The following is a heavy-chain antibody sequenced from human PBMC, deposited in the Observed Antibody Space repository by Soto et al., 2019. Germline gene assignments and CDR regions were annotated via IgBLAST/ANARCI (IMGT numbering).Heavy chain of an antibody. J-gene: IGHJ5*02. D-gene: IGHD2-8*01. CDR2: ISGSGGST. CDR1: GFTFSSYA. CDR3: AKESIVLMVYGRFDP. V-gene: IGHV3-23*01. Sequence: PGGSLRLSCAASGFTFSSYAMSWVRQAPGKGLEWVSAISGSGGSTYYADSVKDRFTISRDNSKNTLYLQMNSLRAEDTAVYYCAKESIVLMVYGRFDPWGQGTLVTVSS.